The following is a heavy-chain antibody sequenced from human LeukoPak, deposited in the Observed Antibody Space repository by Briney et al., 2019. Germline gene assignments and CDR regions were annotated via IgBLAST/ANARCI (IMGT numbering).Heavy chain of an antibody. Sequence: SETLSLTCTVSGGSISSGGYYWSWIRQPPGKGLEWIGYIYHSGSTYYNPSLKSRVTISVDRSKNQFSLKLSSVTAADTAVYYCARWETEAAPFDYWGQGTLVTVSS. CDR3: ARWETEAAPFDY. CDR2: IYHSGST. V-gene: IGHV4-30-2*01. J-gene: IGHJ4*02. CDR1: GGSISSGGYY. D-gene: IGHD1-26*01.